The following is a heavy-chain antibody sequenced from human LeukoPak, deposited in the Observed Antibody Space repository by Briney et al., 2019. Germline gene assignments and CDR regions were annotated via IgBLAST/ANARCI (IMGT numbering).Heavy chain of an antibody. CDR2: INPNSGGT. V-gene: IGHV1-2*02. D-gene: IGHD4/OR15-4a*01. J-gene: IGHJ4*02. CDR3: ARPLLWWPQVGYFDY. Sequence: ASVKVSCKASGYTFTSYGISWVRLAPGQGLEWMGWINPNSGGTNYAQKFQGRVTMTRDTSISTAYMELSRLRSDDTAVYYCARPLLWWPQVGYFDYWGQGTLVTVSS. CDR1: GYTFTSYG.